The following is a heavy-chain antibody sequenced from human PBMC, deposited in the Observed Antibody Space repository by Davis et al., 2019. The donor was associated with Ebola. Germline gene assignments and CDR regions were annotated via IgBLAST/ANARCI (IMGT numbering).Heavy chain of an antibody. CDR2: IYYSGST. V-gene: IGHV4-39*07. Sequence: MPSETLSLTCTVSGGSISSRSYYWSWIRQPPRKGLEWIGSIYYSGSTNYNPSLKSRVTISVDTSKNQFSLKLSSVTAADTAVYYCARMNPITALDYWGQGTLVTVSS. D-gene: IGHD1-14*01. CDR3: ARMNPITALDY. CDR1: GGSISSRSYY. J-gene: IGHJ4*02.